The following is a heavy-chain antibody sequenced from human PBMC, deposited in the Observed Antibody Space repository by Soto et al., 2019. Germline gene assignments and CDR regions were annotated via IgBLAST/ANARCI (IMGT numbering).Heavy chain of an antibody. V-gene: IGHV1-24*01. CDR1: GYTLTELS. Sequence: ASVKVSCKVSGYTLTELSMHWVRQAPGKGLEWMGGFDPEDGETIYAQKFQGRVTMTEDTSTDTAYMELSSLRSEDTAVYYCATRRGYSYGYKSDGFDYWGQGTLVTLSS. CDR3: ATRRGYSYGYKSDGFDY. D-gene: IGHD5-18*01. J-gene: IGHJ4*02. CDR2: FDPEDGET.